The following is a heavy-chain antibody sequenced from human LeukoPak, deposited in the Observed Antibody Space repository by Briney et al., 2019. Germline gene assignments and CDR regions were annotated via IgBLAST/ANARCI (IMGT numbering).Heavy chain of an antibody. CDR3: ARMVVDVTRWFDP. D-gene: IGHD2-15*01. J-gene: IGHJ5*02. V-gene: IGHV4-30-2*01. CDR1: GDSMTSSRFS. Sequence: SETLSLTYDVSGDSMTSSRFSWSWLRQPPGKGLEWIGYSYHGGSTHYNPSLQSRVTISVDRSKKQFSLNLNSVTAADTAVYYCARMVVDVTRWFDPWGQGTLVTVSS. CDR2: SYHGGST.